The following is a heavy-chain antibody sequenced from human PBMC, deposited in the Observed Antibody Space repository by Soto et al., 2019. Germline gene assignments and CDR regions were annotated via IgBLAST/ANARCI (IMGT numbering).Heavy chain of an antibody. J-gene: IGHJ5*02. V-gene: IGHV1-8*01. CDR2: MNPNSGNT. CDR1: GYTFTSCD. D-gene: IGHD3-10*01. CDR3: ARTQNVLLWFGELSPIVWFDP. Sequence: ASVKVSCKASGYTFTSCDISWVRQAIGQGLEWMGWMNPNSGNTGYAQKFQGRVTMTRNTSISTAYMELSSLRSEDTAVYYCARTQNVLLWFGELSPIVWFDPWGQGTLVTVSS.